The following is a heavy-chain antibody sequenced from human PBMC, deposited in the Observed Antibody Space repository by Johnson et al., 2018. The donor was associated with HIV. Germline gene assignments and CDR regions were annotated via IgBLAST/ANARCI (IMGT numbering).Heavy chain of an antibody. CDR3: ASGRWSDGNNPTGAFDI. V-gene: IGHV3-30*04. CDR1: RFTFSSYA. D-gene: IGHD5-24*01. J-gene: IGHJ3*02. Sequence: QVQLVESGGGLVQPGGSLRLSCAASRFTFSSYALHWVRQAPGKGLEWVAVISYDGSNKYYADSVKGRFTISRDNSKNTLYLQMNSLRAEDTAVYYCASGRWSDGNNPTGAFDIWGQGTMVTVSS. CDR2: ISYDGSNK.